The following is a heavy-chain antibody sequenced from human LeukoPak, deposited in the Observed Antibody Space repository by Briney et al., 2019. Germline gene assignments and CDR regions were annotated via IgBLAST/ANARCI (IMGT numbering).Heavy chain of an antibody. CDR3: ARELLWFGALWGYYYYYGMDV. CDR2: TYYRTKWYN. J-gene: IGHJ6*04. D-gene: IGHD3-10*01. V-gene: IGHV6-1*01. CDR1: GDSVSSNIAA. Sequence: SQTLSLTCAISGDSVSSNIAAWNWIRQSPSRGLEWLGGTYYRTKWYNDYAVSVKIRITINPDTSKNQFSLQLNSVTPEDTAVYYCARELLWFGALWGYYYYYGMDVWGKGTTVTVSS.